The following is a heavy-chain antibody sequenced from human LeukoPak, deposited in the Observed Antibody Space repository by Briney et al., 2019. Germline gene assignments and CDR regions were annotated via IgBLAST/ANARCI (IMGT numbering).Heavy chain of an antibody. CDR1: GFTFSSYS. D-gene: IGHD6-19*01. CDR2: ISSSSSTI. Sequence: QSGGSLRLSCAASGFTFSSYSMNWVRQAPGKGLEWVSYISSSSSTIYYADSVKGRFTISRDNAKNSLYLQMNSLRAEDTAVYYCARDLLPPATVAATGDAFDIWGQGTMVTVSS. V-gene: IGHV3-48*01. CDR3: ARDLLPPATVAATGDAFDI. J-gene: IGHJ3*02.